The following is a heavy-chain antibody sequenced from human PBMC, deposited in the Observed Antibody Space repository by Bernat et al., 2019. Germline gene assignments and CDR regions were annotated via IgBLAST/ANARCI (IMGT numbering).Heavy chain of an antibody. D-gene: IGHD3-10*01. CDR1: GGSISSGGYY. CDR3: AREGAWFAERAFDI. Sequence: QVQLQESGPGLVKPSQTLSLSCIVSGGSISSGGYYWSWIRQPAGKGLEWIGRVYTSGSTNYNPSLKSRVTISVDTSRNQFSLKLRSVTAADTAVYYCAREGAWFAERAFDIWGQGTMVTVSS. V-gene: IGHV4-61*02. CDR2: VYTSGST. J-gene: IGHJ3*02.